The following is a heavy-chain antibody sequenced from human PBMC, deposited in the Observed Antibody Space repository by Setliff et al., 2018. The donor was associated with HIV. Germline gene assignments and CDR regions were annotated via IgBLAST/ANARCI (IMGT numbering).Heavy chain of an antibody. CDR2: ILPFLGMG. V-gene: IGHV1-69*10. J-gene: IGHJ3*02. Sequence: GASVKVSCKTSGGSSRTSVISWVRQAPGQGLEWVGGILPFLGMGDFAQKFQGRVTITADESTSIAYMELSSLRSEDTAVYYCARGRVGARRSEVAFDIWGQGTMVTVSS. CDR3: ARGRVGARRSEVAFDI. CDR1: GGSSRTSV. D-gene: IGHD1-26*01.